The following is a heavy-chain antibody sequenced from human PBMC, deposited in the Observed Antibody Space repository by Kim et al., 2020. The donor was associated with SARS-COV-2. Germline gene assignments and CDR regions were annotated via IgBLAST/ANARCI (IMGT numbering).Heavy chain of an antibody. CDR1: GFTFSSYA. J-gene: IGHJ4*02. D-gene: IGHD3-9*01. CDR2: ISYDGSNK. CDR3: ARGGYYDILTGYYSHFDY. Sequence: GGSLRLSCAASGFTFSSYAMHWVRQAPGKGLEWVAVISYDGSNKYYADSVKGRFTISRDNSKNTLYLQMNSLRAEDTAVYYCARGGYYDILTGYYSHFDYWGQGTMVTVSS. V-gene: IGHV3-30*04.